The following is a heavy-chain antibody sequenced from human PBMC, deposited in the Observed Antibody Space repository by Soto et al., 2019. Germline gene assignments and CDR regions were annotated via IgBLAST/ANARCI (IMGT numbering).Heavy chain of an antibody. J-gene: IGHJ3*02. D-gene: IGHD2-21*02. Sequence: QVQLQEAGPGLVKPSQTLSLTCTVSGGSISSGDYYWSWIRQPPGKGLEWIGYIYYSGSTYYNPSLRSRVTISVETSKNQCSLKLSSVTAAHTAVYYCARGGACGGDCYSEDAFDIWGQGTMVTVSS. CDR3: ARGGACGGDCYSEDAFDI. V-gene: IGHV4-30-4*01. CDR1: GGSISSGDYY. CDR2: IYYSGST.